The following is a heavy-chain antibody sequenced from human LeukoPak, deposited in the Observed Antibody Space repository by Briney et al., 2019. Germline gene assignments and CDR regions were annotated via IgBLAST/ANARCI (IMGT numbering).Heavy chain of an antibody. CDR2: IYYSGST. D-gene: IGHD6-13*01. J-gene: IGHJ4*02. V-gene: IGHV4-59*01. CDR1: GGSISSYY. Sequence: SETLSLTCTVSGGSISSYYWSWIRQPPGKGLEWIGYIYYSGSTNYNPSLKSRVTISVDTSKNQFSLKLSSVTAADTAVYYCARVPLGIAAARYFDYWGQGTLVTVSS. CDR3: ARVPLGIAAARYFDY.